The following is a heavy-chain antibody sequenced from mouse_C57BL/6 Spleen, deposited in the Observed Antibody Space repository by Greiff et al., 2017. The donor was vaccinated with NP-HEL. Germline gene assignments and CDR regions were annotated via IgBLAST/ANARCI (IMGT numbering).Heavy chain of an antibody. V-gene: IGHV5-17*01. CDR2: ISRGSSTI. Sequence: EVKLMESGGGLVKPGGSLKLSCAASGFTFSDYGMHWVRQAPEKGLEWVAYISRGSSTIYYADTVKGRITISRDNAKNTLFLQMTSLRSEDTAMYYCARRTTVVATGAMDYWGQGTSVTVSS. J-gene: IGHJ4*01. CDR1: GFTFSDYG. CDR3: ARRTTVVATGAMDY. D-gene: IGHD1-1*01.